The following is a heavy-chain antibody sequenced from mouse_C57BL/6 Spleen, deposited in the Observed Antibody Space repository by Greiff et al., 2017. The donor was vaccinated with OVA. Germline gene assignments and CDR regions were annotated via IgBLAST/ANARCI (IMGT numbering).Heavy chain of an antibody. CDR1: GFTFSSYA. Sequence: EVKLMESGEGLVKPGGSLKLSCAASGFTFSSYAMSWVRQTPEKRLEWVAYISSGGDYIYYADTVKGRFTISRDNARNTLYLQMSSLKSEDTAMYYCTRDPPLTGTMDYWGQGTSVTVSS. V-gene: IGHV5-9-1*02. CDR3: TRDPPLTGTMDY. J-gene: IGHJ4*01. D-gene: IGHD4-1*01. CDR2: ISSGGDYI.